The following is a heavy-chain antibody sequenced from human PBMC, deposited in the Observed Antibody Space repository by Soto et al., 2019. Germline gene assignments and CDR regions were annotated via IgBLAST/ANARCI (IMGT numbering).Heavy chain of an antibody. J-gene: IGHJ4*02. Sequence: GASVKVSCKASGGTFSSYAISWVRQAPGQGLEWMGGIIPIFGTANYAQKFQGRVTITADKSTSTAYMELSSLRSEDTAVYYCARGSSWSQNFDYWGQGTLVTVAS. CDR2: IIPIFGTA. CDR1: GGTFSSYA. V-gene: IGHV1-69*06. D-gene: IGHD6-13*01. CDR3: ARGSSWSQNFDY.